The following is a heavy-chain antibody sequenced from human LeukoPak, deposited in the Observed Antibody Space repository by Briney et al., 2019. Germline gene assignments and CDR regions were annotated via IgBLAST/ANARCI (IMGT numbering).Heavy chain of an antibody. V-gene: IGHV4-34*01. CDR2: IYHGGST. J-gene: IGHJ4*02. D-gene: IGHD3-16*02. CDR1: GGSFSGYY. CDR3: ARGGANYDYVWGSYRPTYYFDY. Sequence: PSETLSLTCAVYGGSFSGYYWSGIRQPPGKGLEWIGEIYHGGSTNYNPSLKSRVTISVDTSKNQFSLKLSSVTAADTAVYYCARGGANYDYVWGSYRPTYYFDYWGQGTLVTVSS.